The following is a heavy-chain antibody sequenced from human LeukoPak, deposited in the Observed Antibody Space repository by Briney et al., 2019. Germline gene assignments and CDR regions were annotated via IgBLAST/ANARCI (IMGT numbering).Heavy chain of an antibody. V-gene: IGHV4-34*01. Sequence: PSETLSLTCAVYGGSFSGYYWSWIRQPPGKGLEWIGEINHSGSTNYNPSLKSRLTISVDTSKNQFCLKLSSVPAADTAVYYCARVNTAMVYGSDYWGQGTLVTVSS. CDR3: ARVNTAMVYGSDY. CDR2: INHSGST. CDR1: GGSFSGYY. D-gene: IGHD5-18*01. J-gene: IGHJ4*02.